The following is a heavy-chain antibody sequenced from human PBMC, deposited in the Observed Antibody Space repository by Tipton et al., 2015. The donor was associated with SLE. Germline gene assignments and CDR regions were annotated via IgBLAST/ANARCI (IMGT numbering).Heavy chain of an antibody. J-gene: IGHJ3*01. CDR1: GDSVSSSSAA. CDR3: ARHRGYDYYGSGSNRPFDV. V-gene: IGHV6-1*01. D-gene: IGHD3-10*01. Sequence: PGLVKPSQTLSLTCAISGDSVSSSSAAWNWIRQSPSRGLEWLGRTYYMSKWYNDYAVSVKSRIIINPDTSKNQFSLQLTSVTPEDTAVYYCARHRGYDYYGSGSNRPFDVWGQGTMVTVSS. CDR2: TYYMSKWYN.